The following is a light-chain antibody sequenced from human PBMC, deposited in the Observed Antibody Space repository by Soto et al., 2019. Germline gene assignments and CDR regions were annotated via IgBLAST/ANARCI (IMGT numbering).Light chain of an antibody. J-gene: IGKJ5*01. CDR3: QQLHDYPIT. CDR2: DAS. Sequence: DIHMTQSASTLSASVGATVTVTCRASQSVSGWLAWYQQTPGEAPKLLIYDASALPRGVPSRVSGSGSGTDFTLTISSLQPEDFATYYCQQLHDYPITFGQGTRLEIK. CDR1: QSVSGW. V-gene: IGKV1-5*01.